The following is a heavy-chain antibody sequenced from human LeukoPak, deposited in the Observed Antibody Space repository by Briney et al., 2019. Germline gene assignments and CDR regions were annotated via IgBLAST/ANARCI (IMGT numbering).Heavy chain of an antibody. Sequence: ASVKVSCKASGYTFTGYYMHWVRQAPGQGLEWMGWINPNSGGTNYAQKFQGRVTMTRDTSISTAYMELSSLRSEDTAVYYCARGGVEIYGTNYYYGMDVWGQGTTVTVSS. CDR1: GYTFTGYY. CDR2: INPNSGGT. CDR3: ARGGVEIYGTNYYYGMDV. D-gene: IGHD4-17*01. J-gene: IGHJ6*02. V-gene: IGHV1-2*02.